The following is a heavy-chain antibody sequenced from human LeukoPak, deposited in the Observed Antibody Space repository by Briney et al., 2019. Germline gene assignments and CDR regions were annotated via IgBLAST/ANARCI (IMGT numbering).Heavy chain of an antibody. V-gene: IGHV4-34*01. J-gene: IGHJ5*02. CDR2: INHSGST. CDR3: ARGQGYDFWSGNLNRFDP. D-gene: IGHD3-3*01. CDR1: GGSFSGYY. Sequence: SETLSLTCAVYGGSFSGYYWSWIRQPPGKGLEWIGEINHSGSTNYNPSLKSRVTISVDTSKNQFSLKLSSVTAADTAVYYCARGQGYDFWSGNLNRFDPWGQGTLVTVSS.